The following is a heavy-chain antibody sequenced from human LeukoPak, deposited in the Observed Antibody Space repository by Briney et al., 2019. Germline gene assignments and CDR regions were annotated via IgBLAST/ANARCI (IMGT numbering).Heavy chain of an antibody. D-gene: IGHD1-26*01. Sequence: PGGSLRLSCSASGFTFSSYAMSWVRQAPGKGLEGVSGISWNSGTIGYADSVKGRFTISRDNAKNSLYLQMNSLRDDDMALYYCARGNSGSYSQDWFDPWGQGTLVTVSS. CDR2: ISWNSGTI. V-gene: IGHV3-9*03. J-gene: IGHJ5*02. CDR1: GFTFSSYA. CDR3: ARGNSGSYSQDWFDP.